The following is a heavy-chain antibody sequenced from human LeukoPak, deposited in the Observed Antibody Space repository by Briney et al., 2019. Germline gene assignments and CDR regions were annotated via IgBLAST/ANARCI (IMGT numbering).Heavy chain of an antibody. J-gene: IGHJ4*02. CDR3: ARVNGPNSGYYYTLAL. D-gene: IGHD3-22*01. V-gene: IGHV3-33*01. Sequence: GTSLRLSCAASGLTFRNYAMHWVRQAPGGRLEWVAVIWFDGTEKCYAASVMGRFTISRDSSENTLYLQMNGLRTEDTAVYYCARVNGPNSGYYYTLALWGQGTPVTVSS. CDR1: GLTFRNYA. CDR2: IWFDGTEK.